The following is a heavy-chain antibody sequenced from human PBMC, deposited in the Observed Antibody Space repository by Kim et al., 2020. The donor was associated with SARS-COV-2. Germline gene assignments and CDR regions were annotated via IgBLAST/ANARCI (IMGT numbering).Heavy chain of an antibody. CDR2: INHSGST. CDR1: GGSFSGCY. CDR3: ARDPPRSTYYYYYMDV. Sequence: SETLSLTCAVYGGSFSGCYWTWIRRPPGKGLEWIGEINHSGSTNYNPSLKSRVTISVDTSKNQFSLKLTSVTAADTAVYYCARDPPRSTYYYYYMDVWGKGTTVTVSS. J-gene: IGHJ6*03. V-gene: IGHV4-34*01.